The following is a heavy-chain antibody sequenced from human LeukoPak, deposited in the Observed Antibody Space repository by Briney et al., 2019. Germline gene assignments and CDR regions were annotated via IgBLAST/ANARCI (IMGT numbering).Heavy chain of an antibody. J-gene: IGHJ4*02. Sequence: GRSLRLSCAASGFTFSSYAMHWVRQAPGKGLEWVAVISYDGSNKYYADSVKGRFTISRDNSKNTLYLQMNSLRAEDTAVYYCAVSSSGYIASVDYWGQGTLVTVSS. V-gene: IGHV3-30-3*01. CDR1: GFTFSSYA. CDR2: ISYDGSNK. CDR3: AVSSSGYIASVDY. D-gene: IGHD3-22*01.